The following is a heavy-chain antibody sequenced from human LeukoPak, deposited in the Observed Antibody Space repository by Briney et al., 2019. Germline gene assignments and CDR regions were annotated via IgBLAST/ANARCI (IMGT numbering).Heavy chain of an antibody. CDR2: LRNDDGST. D-gene: IGHD6-13*01. CDR1: GFTFTSYW. V-gene: IGHV3-74*01. J-gene: IGHJ3*02. CDR3: ARGRAGGPDVFDM. Sequence: PGGSLRLSCAVSGFTFTSYWMHWVRQVPGKRLVWVARLRNDDGSTNYADSVKGRFTISRDSAKNTLYLQMIALRGEDTAMYYCARGRAGGPDVFDMWGQGTMVNVSS.